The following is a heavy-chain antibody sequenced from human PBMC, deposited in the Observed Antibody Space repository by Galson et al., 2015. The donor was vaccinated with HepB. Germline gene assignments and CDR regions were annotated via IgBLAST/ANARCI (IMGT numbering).Heavy chain of an antibody. J-gene: IGHJ4*02. CDR2: IYYSGST. V-gene: IGHV4-39*01. CDR3: ARPRYCSSASCSAALDY. D-gene: IGHD2-2*01. CDR1: GGSIISSRNY. Sequence: SETLSLTCTVSGGSIISSRNYWGWIRQPPGKGLEWIGGIYYSGSTHYNPSLKSRLTLSVDTSKNQFSLKLRSVTAADTAVYYCARPRYCSSASCSAALDYWGQGTLVTVSS.